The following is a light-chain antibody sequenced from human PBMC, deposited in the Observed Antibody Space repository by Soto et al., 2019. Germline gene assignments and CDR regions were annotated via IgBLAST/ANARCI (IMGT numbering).Light chain of an antibody. CDR3: ISYTSSSTPWV. CDR1: SSDVGGYNY. J-gene: IGLJ2*01. V-gene: IGLV2-14*01. Sequence: QSALTQPASVSGSPGQSITISCTGTSSDVGGYNYVSWYQQHPGKAPKLIIYEVSNRPSGVSNRFSGSKSGNTASLTISGLQAEDEDEYYCISYTSSSTPWVFGGGTQLTVL. CDR2: EVS.